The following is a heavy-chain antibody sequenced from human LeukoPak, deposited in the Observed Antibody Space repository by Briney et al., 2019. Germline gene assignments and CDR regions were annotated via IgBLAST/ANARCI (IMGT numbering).Heavy chain of an antibody. V-gene: IGHV3-15*01. Sequence: GGSLRLSCAASGLNFSNAWLTWVRQAPGKGLEWVGRIKSKKDGDITDYAAPVKGRFTISRDDSKDTLYLQMNSLKTEDTAVYYCSTGGGVLRFLGGQGTLVTVSS. CDR3: STGGGVLRFL. CDR2: IKSKKDGDIT. CDR1: GLNFSNAW. J-gene: IGHJ4*02. D-gene: IGHD3-3*01.